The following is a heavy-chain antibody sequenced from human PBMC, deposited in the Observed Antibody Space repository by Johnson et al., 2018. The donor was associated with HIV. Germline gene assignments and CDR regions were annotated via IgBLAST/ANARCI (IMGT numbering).Heavy chain of an antibody. D-gene: IGHD5-24*01. CDR3: AKSKLQFLAPDAFDI. Sequence: QVQLVESGGGLVKPGGSLRLSCAASGFTFSDYYMSWIRQAPGKGLEWVSYISSSGSTTYYADSVKGRFTISRDSSKNTLYLQIDTLKAEDTAIYYCAKSKLQFLAPDAFDIWGQGTMVTVSS. J-gene: IGHJ3*02. CDR2: ISSSGSTT. CDR1: GFTFSDYY. V-gene: IGHV3-11*01.